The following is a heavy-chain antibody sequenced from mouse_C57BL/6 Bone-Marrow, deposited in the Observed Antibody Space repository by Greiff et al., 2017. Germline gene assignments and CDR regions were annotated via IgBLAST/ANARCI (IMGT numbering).Heavy chain of an antibody. CDR2: ISDGGSYT. Sequence: EVKLMESGGGLVKPGGSLKLPCAASGFTFSSYAMSWVRQTPEKRLEWVATISDGGSYTYYPDNVKGRFTFSRDNAKNHRYLQLSHLKSEDTAMYYCASNDYCHLFDYWGQGTTLTVS. CDR1: GFTFSSYA. D-gene: IGHD2-4*01. J-gene: IGHJ2*01. CDR3: ASNDYCHLFDY. V-gene: IGHV5-4*03.